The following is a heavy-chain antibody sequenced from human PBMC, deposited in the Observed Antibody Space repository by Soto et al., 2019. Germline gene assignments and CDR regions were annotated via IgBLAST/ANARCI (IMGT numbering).Heavy chain of an antibody. V-gene: IGHV4-61*01. Sequence: XETLSLTCTVSGCSVSSGSYYWSWIRQPPGKGLEWIGYIYYSGSTNYNPSLKSRVTISVDTSKNQFSLKLSSVTAADTAVYYCARGISDSGSYFFDYWGQGTLVTVSS. CDR2: IYYSGST. D-gene: IGHD1-26*01. CDR1: GCSVSSGSYY. CDR3: ARGISDSGSYFFDY. J-gene: IGHJ4*02.